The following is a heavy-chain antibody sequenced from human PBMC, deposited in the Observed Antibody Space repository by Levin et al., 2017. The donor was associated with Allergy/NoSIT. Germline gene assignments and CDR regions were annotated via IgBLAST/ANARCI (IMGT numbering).Heavy chain of an antibody. V-gene: IGHV3-15*01. Sequence: GESLKISCAASGFTFSNAWMSWVRQAPGKGLEWVGRIKSKTDGATTDYAAPVKGRFTISRDDSKNTLYLQMNSLKTEDTAVYYCTTDAGYTYGPGTVDYWGQGTLITVSS. CDR2: IKSKTDGATT. CDR1: GFTFSNAW. J-gene: IGHJ4*02. D-gene: IGHD5-18*01. CDR3: TTDAGYTYGPGTVDY.